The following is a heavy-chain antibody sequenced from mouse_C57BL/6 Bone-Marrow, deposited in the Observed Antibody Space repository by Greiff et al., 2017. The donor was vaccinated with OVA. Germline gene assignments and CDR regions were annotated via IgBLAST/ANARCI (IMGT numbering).Heavy chain of an antibody. CDR1: GFTFSSYG. CDR2: ISSGGSYT. Sequence: DVKLQESGGDLVKPGGSLKLSRAASGFTFSSYGMSWVRQTPDKRLEWVATISSGGSYTSYPDSVKGRFTISRDNAKNTLYLKMSSLKSEDTAMYYCARQGTRGQGTLVTVSA. D-gene: IGHD3-3*01. V-gene: IGHV5-6*02. J-gene: IGHJ3*01. CDR3: ARQGT.